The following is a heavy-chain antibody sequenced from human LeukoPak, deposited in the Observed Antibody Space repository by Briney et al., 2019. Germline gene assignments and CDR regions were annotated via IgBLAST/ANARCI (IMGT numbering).Heavy chain of an antibody. Sequence: GGSLRLSCAASGFTFSDYHMAWIRQAPGKGLEWVSYISSIGGTIYYADSVKGRFTISRDNAKNSLYLQMNSLRAEDTAVYYCATFYLSFYYMDVWGTGTKVTVSS. J-gene: IGHJ6*03. CDR3: ATFYLSFYYMDV. CDR2: ISSIGGTI. CDR1: GFTFSDYH. D-gene: IGHD1-26*01. V-gene: IGHV3-11*04.